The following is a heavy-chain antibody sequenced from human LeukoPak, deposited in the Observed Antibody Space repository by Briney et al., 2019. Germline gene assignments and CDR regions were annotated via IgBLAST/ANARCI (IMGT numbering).Heavy chain of an antibody. CDR1: GLIFSDAW. Sequence: GGSLRLSCAASGLIFSDAWMGWVRQAPGKGLEWVGRVKSKTDGETTDYTAPVKGRFIVSRDDSKNTLFLEMNSLKTEDTAVYFCVTRISGVAYWGQGTLVTVSS. D-gene: IGHD1-26*01. J-gene: IGHJ4*02. CDR2: VKSKTDGETT. CDR3: VTRISGVAY. V-gene: IGHV3-15*01.